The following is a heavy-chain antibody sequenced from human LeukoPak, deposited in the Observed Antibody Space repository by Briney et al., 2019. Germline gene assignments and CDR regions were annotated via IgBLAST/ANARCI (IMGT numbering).Heavy chain of an antibody. V-gene: IGHV3-23*01. CDR1: GFTFSSCA. J-gene: IGHJ4*02. CDR2: ISASGGHT. D-gene: IGHD3-9*01. CDR3: TTDLRYLDY. Sequence: GGSLRLSCAASGFTFSSCAMSWVRQAPGKGLEWVSGISASGGHTFYADSVKGRFSISRDNSKNTLYLQMNSLKTEDTAVYYCTTDLRYLDYWGQGTLVTVSS.